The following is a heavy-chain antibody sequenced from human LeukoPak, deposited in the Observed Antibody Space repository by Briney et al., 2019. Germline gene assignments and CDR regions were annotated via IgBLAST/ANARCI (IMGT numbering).Heavy chain of an antibody. V-gene: IGHV4-34*01. J-gene: IGHJ6*03. Sequence: SETLSLTCAVYGGSFSGYYWSWIRQPPGKGLEWIGEINHSGSTNYNPSLKSRVTISVDTSKNQFSLKLSSVTAADTAVYYCARVIRRARIVGPYYYYMDVWGKGTTVTISS. D-gene: IGHD1-26*01. CDR2: INHSGST. CDR1: GGSFSGYY. CDR3: ARVIRRARIVGPYYYYMDV.